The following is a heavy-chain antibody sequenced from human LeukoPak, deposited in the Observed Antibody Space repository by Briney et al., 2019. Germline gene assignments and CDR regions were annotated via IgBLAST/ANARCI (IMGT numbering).Heavy chain of an antibody. J-gene: IGHJ5*02. D-gene: IGHD6-13*01. CDR2: IIPIFGTA. V-gene: IGHV1-69*05. CDR3: ARRMGSSWYPNWFDP. Sequence: SLKVSCKASGGTFTSYAISWVRQAPGQGLEWMGGIIPIFGTANYAQKFQGRVTITTDESTSTAYMELSSLRSEDTAVYYCARRMGSSWYPNWFDPWGQGTLVTVSS. CDR1: GGTFTSYA.